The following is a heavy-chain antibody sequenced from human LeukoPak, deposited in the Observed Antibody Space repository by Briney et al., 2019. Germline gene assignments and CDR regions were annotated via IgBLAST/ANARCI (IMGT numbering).Heavy chain of an antibody. J-gene: IGHJ4*02. CDR1: GFTFSSYD. CDR3: ARARPSLDYGDH. CDR2: ISGSGSTT. Sequence: GGSLRLSCVVSGFTFSSYDMNWVRQAPGKGLEWVSHISGSGSTTYYADSVMGRFTISRDNSNNTLFLQMNSLRAEDTAVYYCARARPSLDYGDHWGQGTLVTVSS. V-gene: IGHV3-48*01.